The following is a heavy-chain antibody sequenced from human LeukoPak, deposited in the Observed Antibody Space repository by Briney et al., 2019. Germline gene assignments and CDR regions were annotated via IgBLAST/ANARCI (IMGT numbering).Heavy chain of an antibody. J-gene: IGHJ5*02. Sequence: KPSETLSLTCAVYGWSFNDYYWNWIRQPPGKGLEWIGEMNARGDTNYNPSLKSRVTISVDTSKNQFSLSLSSMSASDTAVYYCARGQVPAARGHNWFDPWGQGTLVTVYS. CDR1: GWSFNDYY. V-gene: IGHV4-34*01. CDR2: MNARGDT. CDR3: ARGQVPAARGHNWFDP. D-gene: IGHD2-2*01.